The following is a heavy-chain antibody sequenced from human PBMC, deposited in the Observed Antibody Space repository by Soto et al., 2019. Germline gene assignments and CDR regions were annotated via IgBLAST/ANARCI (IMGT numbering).Heavy chain of an antibody. CDR3: ARSVYDFWSGLGSNMDV. Sequence: SETLSLTCTVSGGSISSGGYYWSWIRQHPGKGLEWIGYIYYSGSTYYNPSLKSRVTISVDTSKNQFSLKLSSVTAADTAVYYCARSVYDFWSGLGSNMDVWGQGTTVTVSS. CDR2: IYYSGST. D-gene: IGHD3-3*01. CDR1: GGSISSGGYY. V-gene: IGHV4-31*03. J-gene: IGHJ6*02.